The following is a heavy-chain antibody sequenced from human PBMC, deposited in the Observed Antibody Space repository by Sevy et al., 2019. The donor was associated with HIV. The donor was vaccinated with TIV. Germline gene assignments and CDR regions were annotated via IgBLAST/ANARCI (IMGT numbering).Heavy chain of an antibody. D-gene: IGHD3-22*01. CDR3: ARDRYYEASGYYYYYYGLDV. CDR2: IYSGGST. J-gene: IGHJ6*02. V-gene: IGHV3-66*01. CDR1: TFRVIDNY. Sequence: GGSLRLSCAASTFRVIDNYMSWVRQAPGKGLEWVSTIYSGGSTFYADSVKGRFTISRDNSKNTLYLQMNSLRAEDTAVYYCARDRYYEASGYYYYYYGLDVWGQGTTVTVSS.